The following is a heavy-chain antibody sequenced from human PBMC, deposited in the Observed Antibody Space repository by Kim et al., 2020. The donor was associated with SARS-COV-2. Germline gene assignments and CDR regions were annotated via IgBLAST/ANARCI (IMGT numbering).Heavy chain of an antibody. CDR1: GFNFSSYG. CDR2: ISYDGSNK. Sequence: GGSLRLSCAASGFNFSSYGMHWVRQAPGKGLEWVAVISYDGSNKYYADSVKGRFTISRDNSKNTLYLQMNSLRAEDTAVYYCASEDTAMGYYYYGMDVWGQGTTVTVSS. CDR3: ASEDTAMGYYYYGMDV. J-gene: IGHJ6*02. D-gene: IGHD5-18*01. V-gene: IGHV3-33*05.